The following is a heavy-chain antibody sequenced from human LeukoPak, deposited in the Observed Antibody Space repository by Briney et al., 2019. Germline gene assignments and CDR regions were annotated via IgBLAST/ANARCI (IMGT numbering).Heavy chain of an antibody. CDR3: AHRVGHSTGFDY. Sequence: SVKVSCKASGGTFSSYTISWVRQAPGQGLERMGRIIPILGIANYAQKFQGRVTITADKSTSTAYMELSSLRSEDTAVYYCAHRVGHSTGFDYWGQGTLVTVSS. CDR2: IIPILGIA. D-gene: IGHD2/OR15-2a*01. V-gene: IGHV1-69*02. J-gene: IGHJ4*02. CDR1: GGTFSSYT.